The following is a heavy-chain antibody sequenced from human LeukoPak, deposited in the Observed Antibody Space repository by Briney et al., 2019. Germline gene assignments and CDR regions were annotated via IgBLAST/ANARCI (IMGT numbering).Heavy chain of an antibody. CDR2: ISGSGGST. D-gene: IGHD3-22*01. CDR1: GFIFSSYA. V-gene: IGHV3-23*01. Sequence: PGGSLRLSCAASGFIFSSYAMSWVRQAPGKGLEWVSAISGSGGSTYYADSVKGRFTISRDNSKNTLYLQMNSLRAEDTAVYYCAKGQITYYYDSSGYYPPNFWGQGALVTVSS. CDR3: AKGQITYYYDSSGYYPPNF. J-gene: IGHJ4*02.